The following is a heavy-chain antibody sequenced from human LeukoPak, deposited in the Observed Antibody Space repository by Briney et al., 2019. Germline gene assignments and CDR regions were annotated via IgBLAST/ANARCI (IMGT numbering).Heavy chain of an antibody. V-gene: IGHV3-74*01. J-gene: IGHJ6*03. CDR2: VSTDGSST. Sequence: GGSLRLSCAASGFTFSSYWMHWVRQAPGKGLVWVSRVSTDGSSTTYADSVKGRFTISRDNAKNSLYLQMNSLRAEDTAVYYCATIAAAGGYYYYMDVWGKGTTVTVSS. D-gene: IGHD6-13*01. CDR1: GFTFSSYW. CDR3: ATIAAAGGYYYYMDV.